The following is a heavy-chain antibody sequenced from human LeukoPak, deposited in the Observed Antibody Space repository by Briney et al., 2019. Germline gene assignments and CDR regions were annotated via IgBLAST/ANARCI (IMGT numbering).Heavy chain of an antibody. CDR2: MNPNSGNT. D-gene: IGHD5-12*01. V-gene: IGHV1-8*01. CDR3: ARGGRLVATALKETPYYYYMDV. Sequence: GASVKVSCKASGYTFTSYDINWVRQATGQGLEWMGWMNPNSGNTGYAQKFQGRVTMTRNTSISTAYMELSSLRSEDTAVYYCARGGRLVATALKETPYYYYMDVWGKGTTVTVSS. CDR1: GYTFTSYD. J-gene: IGHJ6*03.